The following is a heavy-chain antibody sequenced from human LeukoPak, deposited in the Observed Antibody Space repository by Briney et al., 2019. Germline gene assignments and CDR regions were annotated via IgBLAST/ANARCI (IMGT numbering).Heavy chain of an antibody. V-gene: IGHV4-4*08. CDR2: IYTSGST. CDR1: GRSISSHY. D-gene: IGHD2-2*02. J-gene: IGHJ3*02. CDR3: ARGALGYCSSTSCYTNAFDI. Sequence: SETLSLTCTVSGRSISSHYWSWIRQPPGEGLEWIGYIYTSGSTNYNPSLKSRVTISVDTSKNQFSLKLSSVTAEDKAVYYCARGALGYCSSTSCYTNAFDIWGQGTMVTVSS.